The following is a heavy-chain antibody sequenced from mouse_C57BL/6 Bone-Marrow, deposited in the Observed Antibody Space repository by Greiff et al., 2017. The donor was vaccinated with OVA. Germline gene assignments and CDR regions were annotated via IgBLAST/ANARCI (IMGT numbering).Heavy chain of an antibody. CDR2: IRSKSNNYAT. CDR3: VRRYYGSYWYYDV. J-gene: IGHJ1*03. D-gene: IGHD1-1*01. V-gene: IGHV10-1*01. Sequence: EVKLVESGGGLVQPKGSLKLSCAASGFSFNTYAMNWVRQAPGKGLEWVARIRSKSNNYATYYADSVKDRFTISRDDSESMLYLQMNNLKTEDTAMYYGVRRYYGSYWYYDVWGTGTTVTVAS. CDR1: GFSFNTYA.